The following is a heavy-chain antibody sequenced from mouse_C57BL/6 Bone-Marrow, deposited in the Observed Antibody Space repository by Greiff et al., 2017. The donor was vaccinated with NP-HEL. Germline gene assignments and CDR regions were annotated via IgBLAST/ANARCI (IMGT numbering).Heavy chain of an antibody. D-gene: IGHD2-1*01. CDR2: IDPETGGT. CDR3: TRYGNLD. Sequence: QVQLQQSGAELVGPGASVTLSCKASGYTFTDYEMHWVKQTPVHGLEWIGAIDPETGGTAYNQKFKGKAILTADKSSSTAYMELRSLTSEDSAVYYCTRYGNLDWGQGTTLTVSP. J-gene: IGHJ2*01. CDR1: GYTFTDYE. V-gene: IGHV1-15*01.